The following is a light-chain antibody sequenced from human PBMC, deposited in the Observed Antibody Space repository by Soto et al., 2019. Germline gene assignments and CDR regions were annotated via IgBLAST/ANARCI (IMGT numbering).Light chain of an antibody. CDR2: SNN. Sequence: QSVLTQPPSASGTPGQRVTISCSGSSSNIGSNYVYWYQQLPRTAPKLLIYSNNQRPSGVPDRFSASKSGTSASLAITGLQAEDEADYYCQSFDNGLLAYVFGTGTKVTVL. J-gene: IGLJ1*01. CDR3: QSFDNGLLAYV. V-gene: IGLV1-47*02. CDR1: SSNIGSNY.